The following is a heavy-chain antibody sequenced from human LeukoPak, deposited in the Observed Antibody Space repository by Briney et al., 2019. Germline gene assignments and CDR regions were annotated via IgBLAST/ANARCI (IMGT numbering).Heavy chain of an antibody. J-gene: IGHJ5*02. V-gene: IGHV3-20*04. D-gene: IGHD2-15*01. CDR1: GFTFSSYE. CDR2: INWNGGST. Sequence: GGSLRLSCAASGFTFSSYEMNWVRQAPGKGLEWVSGINWNGGSTGYADSVKGRFTISRDNAKNSLYLQMNSLRAEDTALYYCARDLRDCSGGSCYTYNWFDPWGQGTLVTVSS. CDR3: ARDLRDCSGGSCYTYNWFDP.